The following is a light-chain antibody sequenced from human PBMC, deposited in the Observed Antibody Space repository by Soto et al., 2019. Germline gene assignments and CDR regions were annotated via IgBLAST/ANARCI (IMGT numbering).Light chain of an antibody. CDR1: SSDVGGYNY. Sequence: QSALTQPPSASGSPGQSVTISCTGTSSDVGGYNYVSWYQQHPGKAPKLVIYEVSKRPSGVPDRFSGSRSGNTASLTVSGLQAEDEADYYCNSYAGSSVLGVFGGGTKLTVL. J-gene: IGLJ3*02. V-gene: IGLV2-8*01. CDR2: EVS. CDR3: NSYAGSSVLGV.